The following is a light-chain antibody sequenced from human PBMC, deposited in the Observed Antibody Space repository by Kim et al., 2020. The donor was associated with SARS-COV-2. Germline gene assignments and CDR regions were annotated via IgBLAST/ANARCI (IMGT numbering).Light chain of an antibody. CDR1: RLGNKY. J-gene: IGLJ2*01. Sequence: VSPGQTATITCSGDRLGNKYPCWYQQKSGPSPVMVICQGSKRPSGIPERFSGSKSGNTVTLTISGTQAMDEADYYCQAWDTSTAVFGGGTQLTVL. CDR3: QAWDTSTAV. V-gene: IGLV3-1*01. CDR2: QGS.